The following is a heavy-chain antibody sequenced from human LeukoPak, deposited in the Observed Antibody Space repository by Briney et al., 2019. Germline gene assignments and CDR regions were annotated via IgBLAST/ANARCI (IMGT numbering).Heavy chain of an antibody. Sequence: GGSLRLSCAASGFTFSSYAMHWVRQAPGKGLEWVAAISYDGSNKYYADSVKGRFTISRDNSKNTLYLQMNSLRAEDTAVYYCARGPYYDFWSGYYVEYYYYGMDVWGQGTTVTVSS. CDR1: GFTFSSYA. D-gene: IGHD3-3*01. J-gene: IGHJ6*02. CDR3: ARGPYYDFWSGYYVEYYYYGMDV. V-gene: IGHV3-30-3*01. CDR2: ISYDGSNK.